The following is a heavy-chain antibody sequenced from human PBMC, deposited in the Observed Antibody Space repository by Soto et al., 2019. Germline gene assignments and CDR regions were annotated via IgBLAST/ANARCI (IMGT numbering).Heavy chain of an antibody. CDR3: AKAGHCSGGSCYNWFDP. CDR2: ISGSGGST. CDR1: GFIFISYA. V-gene: IGHV3-23*01. D-gene: IGHD2-15*01. Sequence: GGSLRLSCAASGFIFISYAMSWVRQAPGKGLEWVSAISGSGGSTYYADSVKGRFTISRDNSKNTLYLQMNSLRAEDTAVYYCAKAGHCSGGSCYNWFDPWGQGTLVTVSS. J-gene: IGHJ5*02.